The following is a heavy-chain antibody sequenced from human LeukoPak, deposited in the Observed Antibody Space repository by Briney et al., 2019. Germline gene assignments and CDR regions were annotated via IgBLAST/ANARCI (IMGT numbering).Heavy chain of an antibody. CDR3: ARDSGTTGEVKFDP. Sequence: PSETLSLTCAVYGGSFSSYYLSWIRQPAGKGLEWIGRIYSRVTTYNPSLKSRVTMSADTSRNHVSLTLNSVTAADTAVYYCARDSGTTGEVKFDPWGQGTLVTVSS. V-gene: IGHV4-4*07. CDR1: GGSFSSYY. D-gene: IGHD3-10*01. J-gene: IGHJ5*02. CDR2: IYSRVT.